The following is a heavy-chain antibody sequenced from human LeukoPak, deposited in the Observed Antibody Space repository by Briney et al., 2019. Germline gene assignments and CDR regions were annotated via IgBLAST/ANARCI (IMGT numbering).Heavy chain of an antibody. CDR3: ARVGYSGAFGI. D-gene: IGHD3-22*01. J-gene: IGHJ3*02. Sequence: SETLSLTCTVSGGSISSYYWSWIRQPPGKGLEWIGYIYYSGSTNYNPSLKSRVTISVDTPKNQFSLKLSSVTAADTAVYYCARVGYSGAFGIWGQGTMVTVSS. CDR1: GGSISSYY. CDR2: IYYSGST. V-gene: IGHV4-59*08.